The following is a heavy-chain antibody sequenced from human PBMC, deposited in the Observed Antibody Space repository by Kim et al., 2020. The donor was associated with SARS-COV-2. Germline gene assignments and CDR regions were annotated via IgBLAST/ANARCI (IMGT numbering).Heavy chain of an antibody. J-gene: IGHJ4*02. D-gene: IGHD3-22*01. V-gene: IGHV3-23*01. CDR3: AKGDYYASDGHYYSSFDY. Sequence: KGRFTISRDNSKNTLYLQMSSLRAGDTAVYYCAKGDYYASDGHYYSSFDYWGQGTLVTVSS.